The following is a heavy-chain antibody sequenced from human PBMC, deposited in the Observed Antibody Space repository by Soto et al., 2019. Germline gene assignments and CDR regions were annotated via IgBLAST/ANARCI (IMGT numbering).Heavy chain of an antibody. CDR3: AEVHNTSRSFNY. V-gene: IGHV3-23*01. Sequence: GGSLRLSCVASGLTFSISAMTWVRQAPGKGLEWVSTTGISGRTTYYGDSVKGRFTVSRDNSKNTLDLQMSSLRAEDTAVYYWAEVHNTSRSFNYWGRGTPVPLSP. D-gene: IGHD1-20*01. CDR2: TGISGRTT. CDR1: GLTFSISA. J-gene: IGHJ4*02.